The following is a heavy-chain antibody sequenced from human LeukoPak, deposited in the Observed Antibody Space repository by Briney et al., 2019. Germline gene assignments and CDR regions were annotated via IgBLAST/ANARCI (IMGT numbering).Heavy chain of an antibody. V-gene: IGHV1-8*01. Sequence: ASVKVSCKASGYTFTSYDINWVRQATGQGLEWMAWMNPNSGNTGYAQKFRGRVTMTRNTSISTAYMELSSLRSEDTAVYYCARGAWIQLWFERGLGFDPWGQGTLVIVSS. D-gene: IGHD5-18*01. CDR2: MNPNSGNT. CDR1: GYTFTSYD. J-gene: IGHJ5*02. CDR3: ARGAWIQLWFERGLGFDP.